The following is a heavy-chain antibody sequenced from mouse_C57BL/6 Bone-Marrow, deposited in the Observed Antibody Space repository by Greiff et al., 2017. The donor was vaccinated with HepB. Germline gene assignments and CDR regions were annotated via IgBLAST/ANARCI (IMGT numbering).Heavy chain of an antibody. D-gene: IGHD1-1*01. Sequence: EVKLVESGGGLVKPGGSLKLSCAASGFTFSSYAMYWVRQTPEKRLEWVATISDGGSYTYYPDNVKGRFTFSRDNAKNNLYLQMSPLKSEDTAMYYCARVHYGSLYYFDYWGQGTTLTVSS. CDR2: ISDGGSYT. V-gene: IGHV5-4*03. J-gene: IGHJ2*01. CDR3: ARVHYGSLYYFDY. CDR1: GFTFSSYA.